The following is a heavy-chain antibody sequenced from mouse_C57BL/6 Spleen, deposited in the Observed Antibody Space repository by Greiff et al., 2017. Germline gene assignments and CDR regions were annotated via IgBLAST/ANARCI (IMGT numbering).Heavy chain of an antibody. CDR1: GFTFSSYA. J-gene: IGHJ4*01. CDR2: ISDGGSYT. CDR3: AREGEYYAMDY. V-gene: IGHV5-4*01. Sequence: DVHLVESGGGLVKPGGSLKLSCAASGFTFSSYAMSWVRQTPEKRLEWVATISDGGSYTYYPDNVKGRFTISRDNAKNNLYLQMSHLKSEDTAMYYCAREGEYYAMDYWGQGTSVTVSS.